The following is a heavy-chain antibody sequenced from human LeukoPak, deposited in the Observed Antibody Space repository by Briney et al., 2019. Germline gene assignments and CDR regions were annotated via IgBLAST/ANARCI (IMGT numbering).Heavy chain of an antibody. J-gene: IGHJ6*03. D-gene: IGHD3-3*01. CDR2: ISSSRRAT. CDR1: GFTFSSFG. Sequence: TGGSLTLSCAASGFTFSSFGFNWVRQAPGKGLEGISYISSSRRATYYADSVRGRFTVSRENAKNSLFLEMSSLRAEDTAVYYCAREGCYYDSGSGPEPCYNYYMAVWGKGTTVTVSS. CDR3: AREGCYYDSGSGPEPCYNYYMAV. V-gene: IGHV3-48*01.